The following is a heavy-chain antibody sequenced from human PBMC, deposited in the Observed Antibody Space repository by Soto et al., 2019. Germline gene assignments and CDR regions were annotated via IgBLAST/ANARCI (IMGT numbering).Heavy chain of an antibody. CDR2: IYYSGST. Sequence: PSETLSLTCTVSGGSISSSSYYWGWIRQPPGKGLEWIGSIYYSGSTYYNPSLKSRVTISVDTSKNQFSLKLSSVTAADTAVYYCARRSGYSYGRNMIFDYWGQGTLVTGSS. V-gene: IGHV4-39*01. D-gene: IGHD5-18*01. CDR1: GGSISSSSYY. CDR3: ARRSGYSYGRNMIFDY. J-gene: IGHJ4*02.